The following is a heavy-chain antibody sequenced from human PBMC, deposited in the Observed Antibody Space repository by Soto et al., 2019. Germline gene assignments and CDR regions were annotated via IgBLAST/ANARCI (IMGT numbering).Heavy chain of an antibody. V-gene: IGHV1-69*13. Sequence: SVKVSCKASRGTFSSYAISWVRQAPGQGLEWMGGIIPIFGTANYAQKFQGRVTITADESTSTAYMELSSLRSEDTAVYYCARHSSSSGYYYYGMDVWGQGTTVTVSS. CDR3: ARHSSSSGYYYYGMDV. J-gene: IGHJ6*02. CDR1: RGTFSSYA. CDR2: IIPIFGTA. D-gene: IGHD6-6*01.